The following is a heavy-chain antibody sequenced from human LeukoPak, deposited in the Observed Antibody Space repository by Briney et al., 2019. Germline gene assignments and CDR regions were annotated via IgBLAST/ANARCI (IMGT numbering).Heavy chain of an antibody. V-gene: IGHV3-11*04. CDR3: ARDAKPFWSGYPYYYGMDV. Sequence: GGSLRLSCAASGFTFSDYYMSWIRQAPGKGLEWVSYISSSGSTIYYADSVKRRFTISRDNAKNSLYLQMNSLRAEDTAVYYCARDAKPFWSGYPYYYGMDVWGQGTTVTVSS. CDR2: ISSSGSTI. J-gene: IGHJ6*02. CDR1: GFTFSDYY. D-gene: IGHD3-3*01.